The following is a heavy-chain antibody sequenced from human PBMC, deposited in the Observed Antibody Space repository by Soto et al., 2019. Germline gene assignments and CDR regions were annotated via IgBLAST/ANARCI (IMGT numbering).Heavy chain of an antibody. V-gene: IGHV3-23*01. CDR3: AKFLFPGIVVVPAATYYYNGMDV. Sequence: GGSLRLSCAASGFTFSSYAMSWVRQAPGKGLEWVSAISGSGGSTYYADSVKGRFTISRDNSKNTLYLQMNSLRAEDTAVYYCAKFLFPGIVVVPAATYYYNGMDVWGQGTTVTVSS. CDR2: ISGSGGST. J-gene: IGHJ6*02. CDR1: GFTFSSYA. D-gene: IGHD2-2*01.